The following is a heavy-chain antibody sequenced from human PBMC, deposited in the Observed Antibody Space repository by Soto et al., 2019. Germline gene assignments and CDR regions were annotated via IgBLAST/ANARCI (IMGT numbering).Heavy chain of an antibody. V-gene: IGHV1-46*01. CDR1: GYIFTNHY. J-gene: IGHJ4*02. CDR2: INPSGGST. CDR3: ASADYYDSSCFYYDY. Sequence: QVQLVQSGAEVKKPGASVKVSCKASGYIFTNHYIHWVRQAPGQGLEWMGIINPSGGSTNYLQKFQGRVTLTRDTSRSTVYMELSSLRSEDTSVYFCASADYYDSSCFYYDYWGQGTLVTVSS. D-gene: IGHD3-22*01.